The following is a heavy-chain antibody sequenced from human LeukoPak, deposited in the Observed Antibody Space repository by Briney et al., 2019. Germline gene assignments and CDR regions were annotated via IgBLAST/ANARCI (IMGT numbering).Heavy chain of an antibody. CDR1: GYTFTGYY. D-gene: IGHD3-9*01. Sequence: ASVKVSCKASGYTFTGYYMHWVRQAPGQGLEWMGWINPNSGGTNYAQKFQGRVTMTRDTSISTAYMELSRLRSDDTAVYYCARVDPSDYYYYMDVWGKGTTVTVSS. J-gene: IGHJ6*03. CDR3: ARVDPSDYYYYMDV. V-gene: IGHV1-2*02. CDR2: INPNSGGT.